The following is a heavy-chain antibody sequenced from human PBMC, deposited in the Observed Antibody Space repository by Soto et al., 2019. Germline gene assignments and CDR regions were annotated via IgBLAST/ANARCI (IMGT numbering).Heavy chain of an antibody. Sequence: PPATLSLTCIVSGDAVTFGHYYWIWIRHPPVKGREWSGHISFPGATNYSPCLKSRVPMSVDSSKRQFSLRLSSVTAADTAVYYCARVHYASVWGVYRYFDYWGQGTQVTVSS. V-gene: IGHV4-61*01. CDR3: ARVHYASVWGVYRYFDY. J-gene: IGHJ4*02. CDR2: ISFPGAT. D-gene: IGHD3-16*02. CDR1: GDAVTFGHYY.